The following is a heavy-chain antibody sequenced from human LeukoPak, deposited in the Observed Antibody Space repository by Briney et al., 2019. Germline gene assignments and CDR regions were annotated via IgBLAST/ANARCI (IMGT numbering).Heavy chain of an antibody. CDR1: GFIFSDYY. CDR2: LSNSGKTI. V-gene: IGHV3-11*04. J-gene: IGHJ4*02. D-gene: IGHD6-19*01. Sequence: GGSLRLSCAASGFIFSDYYMSWIRQAPGKGLEWISYLSNSGKTIYYADSVKGRLTISRDNAKNSLYLQMNSLRAEDAAVYYCARVAVTGIGVDYWGQGILVTVSS. CDR3: ARVAVTGIGVDY.